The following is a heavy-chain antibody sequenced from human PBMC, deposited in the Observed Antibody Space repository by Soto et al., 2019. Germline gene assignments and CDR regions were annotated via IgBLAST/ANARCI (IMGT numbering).Heavy chain of an antibody. Sequence: EVQLVESGGGLVQPGGSLRLSCAASGFTFSSYAMHWVRQAPGKGLEYVSAISSNGGSTYYANSVKGRFTISRDNSKNTLYLQMGSLRAEDMAVYYCARATAVYSSSSSWFDPWGQGTLVTVSS. CDR1: GFTFSSYA. D-gene: IGHD6-6*01. V-gene: IGHV3-64*01. CDR2: ISSNGGST. CDR3: ARATAVYSSSSSWFDP. J-gene: IGHJ5*02.